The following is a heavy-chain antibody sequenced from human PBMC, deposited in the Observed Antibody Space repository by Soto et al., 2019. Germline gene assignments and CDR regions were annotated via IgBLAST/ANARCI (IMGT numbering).Heavy chain of an antibody. CDR3: AKEVLRPYYYYGMDV. CDR1: GFTFDYYG. Sequence: GGSLRLSCGASGFTFDYYGMHWVRQAPGKGLEWVSGISWNSGSICYADSVKGRFTISRDNAKNSLYLQMNSLRAEDTALYYCAKEVLRPYYYYGMDVWGQGTTVTVSS. V-gene: IGHV3-9*01. J-gene: IGHJ6*02. CDR2: ISWNSGSI.